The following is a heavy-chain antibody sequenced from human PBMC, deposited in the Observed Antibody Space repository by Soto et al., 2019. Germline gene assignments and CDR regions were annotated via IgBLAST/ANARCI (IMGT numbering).Heavy chain of an antibody. CDR2: TYYRSKWYN. D-gene: IGHD6-19*01. CDR1: GDSVSSNSAA. J-gene: IGHJ5*02. Sequence: SETLSLTCAISGDSVSSNSAAWNWIRQSPSRGLEWLGRTYYRSKWYNDYAVSVKSRITINPDTSKNQFSLQLNSVTPEDTAVYYCARARIAVAEVYNWFDPWGQGTLVTVS. CDR3: ARARIAVAEVYNWFDP. V-gene: IGHV6-1*01.